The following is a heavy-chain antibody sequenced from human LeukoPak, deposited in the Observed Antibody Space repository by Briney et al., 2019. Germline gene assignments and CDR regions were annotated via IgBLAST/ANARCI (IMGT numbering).Heavy chain of an antibody. CDR2: IYTSGST. CDR1: GGSISSYY. J-gene: IGHJ4*02. D-gene: IGHD3-22*01. Sequence: SETLSLTCTVSGGSISSYYWSWIRQPPGKGLEWIGRIYTSGSTNYNPSLKSRVTISVDTSKNQFSLKLSSVTAADTAVYYCARDSLYYYDSSGVTNWGQGTLVTVSS. V-gene: IGHV4-4*08. CDR3: ARDSLYYYDSSGVTN.